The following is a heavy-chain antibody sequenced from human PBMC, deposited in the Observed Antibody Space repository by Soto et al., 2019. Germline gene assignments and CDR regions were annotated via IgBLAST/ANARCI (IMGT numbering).Heavy chain of an antibody. CDR2: ISWNSGNI. J-gene: IGHJ4*02. CDR1: GFTFDDYA. V-gene: IGHV3-9*01. D-gene: IGHD1-1*01. CDR3: AKDASITTTYLAH. Sequence: EVQLVESGGGLVQPGRSLRLSCAASGFTFDDYAMHWVRLAPGKGLEWVSSISWNSGNIDYADSVKGRFTVSRDNAKNSLYLQMNSLRSEDTAMYYFAKDASITTTYLAHWGQGTLVTVSA.